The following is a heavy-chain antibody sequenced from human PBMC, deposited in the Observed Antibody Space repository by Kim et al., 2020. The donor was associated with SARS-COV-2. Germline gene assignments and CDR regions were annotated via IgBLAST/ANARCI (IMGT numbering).Heavy chain of an antibody. V-gene: IGHV2-5*01. CDR3: AHSVPGIAFFDP. J-gene: IGHJ5*02. Sequence: RYSPSLKSRLTITKDTSKNQVVLTMTNMDPVDTATYYCAHSVPGIAFFDPWGQGTLVTVSS. D-gene: IGHD6-13*01.